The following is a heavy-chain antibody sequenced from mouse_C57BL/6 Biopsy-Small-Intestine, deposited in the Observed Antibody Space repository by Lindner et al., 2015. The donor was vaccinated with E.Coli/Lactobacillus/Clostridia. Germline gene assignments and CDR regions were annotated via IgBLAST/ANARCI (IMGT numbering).Heavy chain of an antibody. Sequence: VQLQESGGGLVQPKGSLKLSCAASGFSFNIYTMNWVRQAPGKGLEWVARIRSKSNNYATYYADSVEDRFTISRDDSESMLYLQMNNLKTEDTAMYYCVRPYYSNYWYFDVWGAGTTVTVSS. D-gene: IGHD2-5*01. CDR1: GFSFNIYT. CDR3: VRPYYSNYWYFDV. CDR2: IRSKSNNYAT. J-gene: IGHJ1*01. V-gene: IGHV10-1*01.